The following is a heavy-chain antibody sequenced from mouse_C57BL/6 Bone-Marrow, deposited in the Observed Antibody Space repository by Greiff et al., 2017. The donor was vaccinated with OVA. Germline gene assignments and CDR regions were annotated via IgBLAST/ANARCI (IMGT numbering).Heavy chain of an antibody. CDR3: ARDGGAGTGYFDV. CDR1: GFTFSDFY. V-gene: IGHV7-1*01. D-gene: IGHD4-1*01. J-gene: IGHJ1*03. CDR2: SRNKANDYTT. Sequence: EVTVVESGGGLVQAGRSLRLSCATSGFTFSDFYMEWVRQAPGKGLEWIAASRNKANDYTTEYSASVKGRFIVSRDTSQSILYLQMNALRAEDTAIYYCARDGGAGTGYFDVWGTGTTVTVSS.